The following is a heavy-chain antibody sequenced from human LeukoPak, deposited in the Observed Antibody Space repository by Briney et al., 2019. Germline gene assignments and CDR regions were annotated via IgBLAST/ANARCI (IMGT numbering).Heavy chain of an antibody. J-gene: IGHJ4*02. CDR2: IRSKAYGGTT. V-gene: IGHV3-49*02. D-gene: IGHD3-3*01. Sequence: WIRQPPGKGLEGVVFIRSKAYGGTTEYAASVKGRFTISRDDSKSIAYLQMNSLKTEDTAVYYCTRPPLITIFGVVPVDYWGQGTLVTVSS. CDR3: TRPPLITIFGVVPVDY.